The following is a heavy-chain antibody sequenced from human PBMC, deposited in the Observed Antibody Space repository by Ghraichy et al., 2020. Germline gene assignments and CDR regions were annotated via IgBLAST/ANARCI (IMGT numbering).Heavy chain of an antibody. D-gene: IGHD5-12*01. Sequence: IGEINHSGSTNSNPSLKSRVTISVDTSKTQFSLKLRSVTAADTAVYYCARGWGRRGRIVATNDYWG. J-gene: IGHJ4*01. CDR2: INHSGST. CDR3: ARGWGRRGRIVATNDY. V-gene: IGHV4-34*01.